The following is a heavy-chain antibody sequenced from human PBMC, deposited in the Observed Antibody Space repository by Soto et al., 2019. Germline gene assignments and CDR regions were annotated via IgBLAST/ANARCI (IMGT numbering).Heavy chain of an antibody. D-gene: IGHD4-17*01. J-gene: IGHJ3*02. CDR3: ARVKYYEGDYGPDAFDI. CDR1: GFTFSSYW. V-gene: IGHV3-7*03. CDR2: IKQDGSEK. Sequence: GGSLRLSCAASGFTFSSYWMSWVRQAPGKGLEWVANIKQDGSEKYYVDSVKGRFTISRDNAKNSLYLQMNSLRAEDTAVYYCARVKYYEGDYGPDAFDIWGQGTMVTVSS.